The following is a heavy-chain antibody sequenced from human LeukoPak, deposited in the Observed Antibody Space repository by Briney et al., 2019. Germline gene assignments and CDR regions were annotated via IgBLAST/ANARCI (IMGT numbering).Heavy chain of an antibody. J-gene: IGHJ4*02. Sequence: GGSLRLSCAASGFTFSDYYMSWIRQAPGKGLEWVSYISSSGSTIYYADSVKGRFTISRDNAKNSLYLQMNSLRAEDTAVYYCASQITMVRGVIDDYWGQGTLVTVSS. CDR2: ISSSGSTI. CDR3: ASQITMVRGVIDDY. V-gene: IGHV3-11*04. D-gene: IGHD3-10*01. CDR1: GFTFSDYY.